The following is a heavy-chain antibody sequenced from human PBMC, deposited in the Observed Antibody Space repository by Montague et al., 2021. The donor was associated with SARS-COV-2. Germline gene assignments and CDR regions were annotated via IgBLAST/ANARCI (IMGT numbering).Heavy chain of an antibody. CDR2: IYVSGST. CDR3: ARGLGFDDY. CDR1: GSSISTGYY. V-gene: IGHV4-38-2*02. D-gene: IGHD7-27*01. J-gene: IGHJ4*02. Sequence: SETLSLTCSVSGSSISTGYYWGWLRQPPGKGLEWIGEIYVSGSTXXNPSLKSRPTISLDTSKNSFSLRLTSMTAADTAIYYCARGLGFDDYWGQGIPVTVSS.